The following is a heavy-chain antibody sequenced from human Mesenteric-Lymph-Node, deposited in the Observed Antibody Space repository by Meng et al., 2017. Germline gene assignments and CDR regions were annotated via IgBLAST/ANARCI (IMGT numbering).Heavy chain of an antibody. V-gene: IGHV5-51*01. J-gene: IGHJ2*01. Sequence: KVSCKGSVYSFTSYWIGWVRQMPGKGLDWMGVIYPGDSDTTYSPSFQGHVTTSADKSISTAYLQWNSLEASATALYYCSRVGIPPPEEAVRFGWYFDLWGHGTLVTVSS. CDR1: VYSFTSYW. D-gene: IGHD3-16*01. CDR2: IYPGDSDT. CDR3: SRVGIPPPEEAVRFGWYFDL.